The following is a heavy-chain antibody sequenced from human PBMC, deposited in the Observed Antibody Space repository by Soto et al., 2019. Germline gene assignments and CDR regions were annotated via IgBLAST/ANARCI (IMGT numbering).Heavy chain of an antibody. CDR2: IKQDGSEK. D-gene: IGHD4-4*01. CDR3: ARDGDENYSNYVCRIDY. V-gene: IGHV3-7*01. J-gene: IGHJ4*02. CDR1: GFTFSSYW. Sequence: GGSLRLSCAASGFTFSSYWMSWVRQAPGKGLEWVANIKQDGSEKYYVDSVKGRFTISRDNAKNSLYLQMNSLRAEDTAVYYCARDGDENYSNYVCRIDYWGQGTLVTVSS.